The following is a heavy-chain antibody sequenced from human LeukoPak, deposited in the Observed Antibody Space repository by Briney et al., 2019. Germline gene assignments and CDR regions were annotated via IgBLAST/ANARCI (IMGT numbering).Heavy chain of an antibody. V-gene: IGHV3-11*04. Sequence: GGSLRLSCAASGFAFSDYYMSWIRQAPGKGLEWVSYISSSGSTIYYADSVKGRFTISRDNAENSLYLQMNSLRAEDTAVYYCARDADTYYYGSGSYRFHDYWGQGTLVTVSS. CDR3: ARDADTYYYGSGSYRFHDY. CDR2: ISSSGSTI. D-gene: IGHD3-10*01. CDR1: GFAFSDYY. J-gene: IGHJ4*02.